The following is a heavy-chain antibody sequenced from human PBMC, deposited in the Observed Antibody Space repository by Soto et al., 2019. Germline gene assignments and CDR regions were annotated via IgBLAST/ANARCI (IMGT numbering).Heavy chain of an antibody. CDR2: ISASSSDI. D-gene: IGHD5-18*01. Sequence: GGSLRLSCAASGFTFSTYTMNWVRQAPGKGLEWVSYISASSSDIYYADSVKGRFTISRDNARNSLYLQMNSLRAEDTAVYYCAKDTAMADAFDIWGQGTMVTVSS. CDR1: GFTFSTYT. CDR3: AKDTAMADAFDI. V-gene: IGHV3-48*01. J-gene: IGHJ3*02.